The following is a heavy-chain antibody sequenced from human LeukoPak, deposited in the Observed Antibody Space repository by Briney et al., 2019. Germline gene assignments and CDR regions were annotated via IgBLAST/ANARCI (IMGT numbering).Heavy chain of an antibody. CDR1: GGSISSYY. D-gene: IGHD2-21*01. J-gene: IGHJ4*02. Sequence: PSETLSLTCTVSGGSISSYYWSWIRQPPGKGLEWIGYIYYSGSTNYNPSLKSRVTISIDTSKKQFSLKVNSVTAADSAVYYCAAESERWLFRSWGQGTLVTVSS. V-gene: IGHV4-59*03. CDR2: IYYSGST. CDR3: AAESERWLFRS.